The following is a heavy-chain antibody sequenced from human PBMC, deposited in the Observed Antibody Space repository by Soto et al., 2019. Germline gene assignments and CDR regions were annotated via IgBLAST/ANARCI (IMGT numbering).Heavy chain of an antibody. CDR1: GGTLSSYA. CDR2: IIPIFGTA. CDR3: ASLIAAAGPPHRPRYYYGMDV. V-gene: IGHV1-69*13. D-gene: IGHD6-13*01. J-gene: IGHJ6*02. Sequence: SVKVSCKASGGTLSSYAISWVRQAPGQGLEWMGGIIPIFGTADYAQKFQGRVTITADGSTSTAYMELSSLRSEDTAVYYCASLIAAAGPPHRPRYYYGMDVWGQGTTVTISS.